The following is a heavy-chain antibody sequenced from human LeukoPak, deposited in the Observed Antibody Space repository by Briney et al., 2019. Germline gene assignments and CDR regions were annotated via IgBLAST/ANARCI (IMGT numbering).Heavy chain of an antibody. Sequence: SETLSLTCTASGGTISSYHWSWLRQPPGKGLEWIGYIYYSGSTNYNPSLKTRVTIFVDTSKNHFSLKLSSGTAADTAVYYCATEAVAGYYFDYWGQGTLVTVSS. CDR1: GGTISSYH. V-gene: IGHV4-59*01. CDR3: ATEAVAGYYFDY. CDR2: IYYSGST. J-gene: IGHJ4*02. D-gene: IGHD6-19*01.